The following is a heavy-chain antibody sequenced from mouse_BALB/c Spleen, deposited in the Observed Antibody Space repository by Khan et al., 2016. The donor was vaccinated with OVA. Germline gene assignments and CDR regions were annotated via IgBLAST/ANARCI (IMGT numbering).Heavy chain of an antibody. CDR1: GFSLTSYG. V-gene: IGHV2-2*02. CDR2: IWSGGIT. D-gene: IGHD1-1*02. J-gene: IGHJ2*01. CDR3: ARNRNGYFDY. Sequence: QVQLKQSGPGLVQPSQSLSITCTVSGFSLTSYGVHWVRQSPGKGLEWLGVIWSGGITDYNATFISRLSISKDISKSQVFFKMNSQQANDTATYYCARNRNGYFDYWGQGTTLTVSS.